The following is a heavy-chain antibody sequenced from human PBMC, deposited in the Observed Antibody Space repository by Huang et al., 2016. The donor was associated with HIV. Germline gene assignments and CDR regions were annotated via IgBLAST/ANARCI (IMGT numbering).Heavy chain of an antibody. Sequence: QVQLVQSGAEVKRPGASVKVSCRASGGTFSTNAVSWVRQVPGQGLEWRGGIIPMFGTTNYAQRFQGKVTITADESSSTVYMELSSLRSDDTAVYYCARQPYCGGDCAHYYYFYMDVWGKGTTVTVSS. V-gene: IGHV1-69*13. CDR1: GGTFSTNA. J-gene: IGHJ6*03. D-gene: IGHD2-21*02. CDR3: ARQPYCGGDCAHYYYFYMDV. CDR2: IIPMFGTT.